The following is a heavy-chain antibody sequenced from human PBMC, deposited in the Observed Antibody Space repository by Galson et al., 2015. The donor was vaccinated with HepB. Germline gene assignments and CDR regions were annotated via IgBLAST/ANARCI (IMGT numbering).Heavy chain of an antibody. CDR3: ARAWGVVTAGPFDY. J-gene: IGHJ4*02. V-gene: IGHV3-7*03. D-gene: IGHD2-21*02. CDR1: GFTFSSYW. Sequence: SLRLSCAASGFTFSSYWMSWVRQAPGKGLEWVANIKQDGSEKYYVDSVKGRFTISRDNAKNSLYLQMNSLRAEDTAVYYCARAWGVVTAGPFDYWGQGTLVTVSS. CDR2: IKQDGSEK.